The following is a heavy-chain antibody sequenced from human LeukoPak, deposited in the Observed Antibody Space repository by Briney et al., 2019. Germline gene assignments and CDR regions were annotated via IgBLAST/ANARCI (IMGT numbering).Heavy chain of an antibody. CDR3: AKDSSGSLYYFDY. CDR2: INQDGSQK. V-gene: IGHV3-7*03. CDR1: GFTFSTYW. D-gene: IGHD6-19*01. J-gene: IGHJ4*02. Sequence: GRSLRLSCAASGFTFSTYWMDWVRQAPGKGLEWVANINQDGSQKYYVDSVKGRFTVSRDNSKNTLYLQMNSLRAEDMAVYYCAKDSSGSLYYFDYWGQGALVTVSS.